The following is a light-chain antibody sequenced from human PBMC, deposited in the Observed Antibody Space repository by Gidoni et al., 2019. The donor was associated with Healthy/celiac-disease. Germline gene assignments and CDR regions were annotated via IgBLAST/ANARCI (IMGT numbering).Light chain of an antibody. CDR1: QSVSSY. CDR3: QQRSNWPPIT. CDR2: DAS. J-gene: IGKJ5*01. V-gene: IGKV3-11*01. Sequence: ENVLTQSPATLSLSPGERATLSCRASQSVSSYLAWYQQKPGQAPRLLIYDASNRATGIPARFSGSGSGTDFTLTISSLEPEDFAVYYCQQRSNWPPITFGQXTRLEIK.